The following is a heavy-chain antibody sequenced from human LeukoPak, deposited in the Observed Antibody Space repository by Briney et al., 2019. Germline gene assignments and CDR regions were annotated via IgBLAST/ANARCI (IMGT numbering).Heavy chain of an antibody. V-gene: IGHV4-4*07. CDR3: ARNPYYDYVWGSYRTNWFDP. Sequence: KPSETLSLTCTVSGGSISSYYWSWIRQPAGKGLEGIGRIYTSGSTNYNPSLKSRVTMSVNTSKNQFSLKLSSVTAADTAVYYCARNPYYDYVWGSYRTNWFDPWGQGTLVTVSS. J-gene: IGHJ5*02. D-gene: IGHD3-16*02. CDR2: IYTSGST. CDR1: GGSISSYY.